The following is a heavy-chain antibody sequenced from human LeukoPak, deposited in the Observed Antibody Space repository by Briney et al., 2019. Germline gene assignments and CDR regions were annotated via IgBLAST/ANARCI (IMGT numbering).Heavy chain of an antibody. J-gene: IGHJ4*01. V-gene: IGHV4-59*01. CDR2: VYYNGDI. CDR1: GVPISTYY. D-gene: IGHD3-22*01. Sequence: TSETLSLTCSVSGVPISTYYWSWLRQSPGKGLEWIAYVYYNGDIMYNPSLKSRVTISLDTSKNQFSLSMTSVTAADAAVYFCATTWYYDSRGYLFDDWGHGTLVTVSS. CDR3: ATTWYYDSRGYLFDD.